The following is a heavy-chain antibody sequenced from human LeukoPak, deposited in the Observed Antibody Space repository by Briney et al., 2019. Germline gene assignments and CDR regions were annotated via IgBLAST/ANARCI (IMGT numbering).Heavy chain of an antibody. D-gene: IGHD2-21*02. V-gene: IGHV3-23*01. CDR3: GRLSGGDCFSDFFDL. Sequence: GGSLRLSCAASGFNFNDYSMGWVRQSPGKGLEWVSCIRASGDLTYNADSVKGRFTLSRDKSKYTLYLQMNSLRAEDTAVYFCGRLSGGDCFSDFFDLWGQGTMVTVSS. CDR2: IRASGDLT. J-gene: IGHJ3*01. CDR1: GFNFNDYS.